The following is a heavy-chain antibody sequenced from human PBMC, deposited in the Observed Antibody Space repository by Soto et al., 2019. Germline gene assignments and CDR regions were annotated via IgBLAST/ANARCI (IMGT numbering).Heavy chain of an antibody. V-gene: IGHV1-8*01. CDR3: ARAGGEYSSSWTLTLYYYYYMDV. CDR1: GYTFTSYD. J-gene: IGHJ6*03. Sequence: GASVKVSCKASGYTFTSYDINWVRQATGQGLEWMGWMNPNSGNTGYAQKFQGRVTMTRNTSISTAYMELSSLRSEDTAVYYCARAGGEYSSSWTLTLYYYYYMDVWGKGTTVTVSS. D-gene: IGHD6-13*01. CDR2: MNPNSGNT.